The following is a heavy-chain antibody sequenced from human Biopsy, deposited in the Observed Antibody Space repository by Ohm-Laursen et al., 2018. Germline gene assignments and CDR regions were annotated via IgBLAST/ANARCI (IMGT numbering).Heavy chain of an antibody. V-gene: IGHV4-59*11. Sequence: TLSFTCSVSGGSFTGHYWSWIRQPPGKGLEWIGHISHTGYTGYKSSLKSRVTISLGTSRKHFSLRLTSLAAADTAVYYCARGSNEYGGLYFPHWGQGTLVTVSS. D-gene: IGHD4-23*01. CDR1: GGSFTGHY. CDR2: ISHTGYT. J-gene: IGHJ1*01. CDR3: ARGSNEYGGLYFPH.